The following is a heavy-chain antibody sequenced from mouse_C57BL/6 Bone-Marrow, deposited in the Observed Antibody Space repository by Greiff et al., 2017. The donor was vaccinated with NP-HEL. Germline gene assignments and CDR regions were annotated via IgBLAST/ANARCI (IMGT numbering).Heavy chain of an antibody. CDR3: ARTGNGYYAMDY. CDR1: GYTFTDYY. V-gene: IGHV1-76*01. J-gene: IGHJ4*01. Sequence: VQLQQSGAELVRPGASVKLSCKASGYTFTDYYINWVKQRPGQGLEWIAGIYPGSGNTYYNEKFKGKATLTAEKSSSTAYMQLSSLTSEDSAVYFCARTGNGYYAMDYWGQGTSVTVSS. CDR2: IYPGSGNT. D-gene: IGHD4-1*01.